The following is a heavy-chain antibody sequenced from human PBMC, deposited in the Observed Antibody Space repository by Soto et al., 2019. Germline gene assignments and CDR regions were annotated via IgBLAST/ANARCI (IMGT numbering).Heavy chain of an antibody. V-gene: IGHV3-23*01. CDR2: ISGSGGST. J-gene: IGHJ5*02. D-gene: IGHD6-13*01. CDR3: EKGYSSSPRDWFDP. Sequence: GGSLRLCCAASGFTFSSYARSWVRQATGKGLEWVSAISGSGGSTYYADSVKGRFTISRDNSKNTLYLQMNSLRAEDTAVYYCEKGYSSSPRDWFDPWGQGTLVTVSS. CDR1: GFTFSSYA.